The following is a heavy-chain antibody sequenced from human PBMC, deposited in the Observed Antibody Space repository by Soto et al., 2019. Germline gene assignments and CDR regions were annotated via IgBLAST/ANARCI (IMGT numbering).Heavy chain of an antibody. V-gene: IGHV6-1*01. D-gene: IGHD6-19*01. CDR2: TYYRSKWYS. CDR3: ARGSYYSGWV. Sequence: PSQTLSLTCAISGDSLSSTSTAWSWIRQSPSRGLEWRGRTYYRSKWYSDYAVSVKSRITINPDTSKNQFSLQLNSVTPEDTAVYYCARGSYYSGWVWGQGTLVTVSS. CDR1: GDSLSSTSTA. J-gene: IGHJ4*02.